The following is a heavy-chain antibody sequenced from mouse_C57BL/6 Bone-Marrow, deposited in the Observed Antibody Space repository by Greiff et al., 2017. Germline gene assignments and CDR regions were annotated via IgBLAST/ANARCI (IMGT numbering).Heavy chain of an antibody. CDR2: IHPNSGST. V-gene: IGHV1-64*01. D-gene: IGHD1-1*01. CDR3: ARHGCAWFAY. CDR1: GYTFTSYW. J-gene: IGHJ3*01. Sequence: QVQLQQSGAELVKPGASVKLSCKASGYTFTSYWMHWVKQRPGQGLEWIGMIHPNSGSTNYNEKFKSKATLTVDKSSSTAYMQLSSLTYEDSAVXYCARHGCAWFAYWGQGTLVTVSA.